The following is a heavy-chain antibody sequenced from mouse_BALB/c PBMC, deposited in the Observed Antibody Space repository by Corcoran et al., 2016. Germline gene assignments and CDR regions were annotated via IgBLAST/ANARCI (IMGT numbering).Heavy chain of an antibody. V-gene: IGHV14-3*02. D-gene: IGHD4-1*01. CDR2: IDPANGNT. CDR3: ANWDWYFDV. Sequence: EVQLQQSGAELVKPGASVKLSCTASGFNIKETYMHWVKQRPEQGLDWIGRIDPANGNTKYDPKFQGKATITADTSSNTAYLQLSSLTSEDTAVYYCANWDWYFDVWGAGTTVTVSS. CDR1: GFNIKETY. J-gene: IGHJ1*01.